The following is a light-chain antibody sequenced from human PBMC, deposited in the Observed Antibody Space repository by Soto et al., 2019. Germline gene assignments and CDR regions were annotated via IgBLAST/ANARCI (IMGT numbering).Light chain of an antibody. J-gene: IGKJ4*01. V-gene: IGKV4-1*01. CDR1: QSVLYGSNNEYY. CDR2: WTS. CDR3: HQYNSAPLT. Sequence: DIVITQSPDSLAVSLCERATNNCSSSQSVLYGSNNEYYLAWYQHKTGLPPMLRIYWTSTRASGVPDRFSCGGSGTEFTLTISTLQSKEKAVYICHQYNSAPLTFAAGTKVDI.